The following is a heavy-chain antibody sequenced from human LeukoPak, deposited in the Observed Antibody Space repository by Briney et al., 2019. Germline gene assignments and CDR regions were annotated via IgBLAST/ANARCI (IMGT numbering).Heavy chain of an antibody. J-gene: IGHJ4*02. CDR1: GYTFTTYD. CDR3: ARGLTVTTRPGGY. CDR2: MNPNSGDT. Sequence: ASVKVSCKASGYTFTTYDITWVRQATGQGLEWMGWMNPNSGDTAYAQKFQGRVAMTRDTSISTAYMELSSLRSEDTAVYYCARGLTVTTRPGGYWGQGTLVTVSS. D-gene: IGHD4-17*01. V-gene: IGHV1-8*01.